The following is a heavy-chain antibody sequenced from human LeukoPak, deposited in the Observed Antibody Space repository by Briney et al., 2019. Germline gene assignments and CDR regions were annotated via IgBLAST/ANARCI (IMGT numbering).Heavy chain of an antibody. V-gene: IGHV4-31*03. CDR3: ARGGCSGGDCYFNYFDS. J-gene: IGHJ4*02. CDR2: IYYSGHT. D-gene: IGHD2-15*01. CDR1: GVSITSGGYY. Sequence: SETLSLTCTVSGVSITSGGYYWSWIRQHPGKGLEWIGYIYYSGHTYSTPSLKSRVTISLDTSKNQFSLKLSSVTAADTAVYYSARGGCSGGDCYFNYFDSWGQGTLVTVSS.